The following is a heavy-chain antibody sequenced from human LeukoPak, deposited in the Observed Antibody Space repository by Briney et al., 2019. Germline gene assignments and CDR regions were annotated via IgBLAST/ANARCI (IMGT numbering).Heavy chain of an antibody. V-gene: IGHV4-34*01. J-gene: IGHJ4*02. Sequence: SETLSLTCAVYGGSFSGYYWSWIRQPPGKGLEWIGEINHSGSTNYNPSLKSRVTMSVDTSKNQFSLKLSSVTAADTAVYYCARSGHRDYFDYWGQETLVTVSS. CDR3: ARSGHRDYFDY. CDR1: GGSFSGYY. D-gene: IGHD1-26*01. CDR2: INHSGST.